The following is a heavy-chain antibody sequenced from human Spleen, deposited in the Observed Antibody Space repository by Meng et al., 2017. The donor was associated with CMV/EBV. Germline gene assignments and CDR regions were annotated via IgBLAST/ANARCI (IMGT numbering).Heavy chain of an antibody. J-gene: IGHJ5*02. CDR3: YYYCSGGSCSRRDWFDP. Sequence: GQLQGAGGGVVQPGRSLRLSCAASGFTFSSYAMSWVRQAPGKGLEWVSAISGSGGSTYYADSVKGRFTISRDNSKNTLYLQMNSLRAEDTAVYYCYYYCSGGSCSRRDWFDPWGQGTLVTVSS. CDR2: ISGSGGST. V-gene: IGHV3-23*01. CDR1: GFTFSSYA. D-gene: IGHD2-15*01.